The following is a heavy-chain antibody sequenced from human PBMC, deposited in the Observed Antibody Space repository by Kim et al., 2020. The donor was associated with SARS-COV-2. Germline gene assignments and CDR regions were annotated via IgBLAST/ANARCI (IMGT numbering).Heavy chain of an antibody. J-gene: IGHJ4*02. V-gene: IGHV4-59*09. Sequence: SGGTNHNPSLKSRVTISVDTSKNQLSLKLSSVTAADTAVYYCARGVRSGDSWGQGTLVTVSS. CDR3: ARGVRSGDS. D-gene: IGHD4-17*01. CDR2: SGGT.